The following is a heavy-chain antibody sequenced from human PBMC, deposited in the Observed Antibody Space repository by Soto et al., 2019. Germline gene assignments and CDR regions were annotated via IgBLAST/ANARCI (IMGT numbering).Heavy chain of an antibody. V-gene: IGHV3-23*01. CDR2: ISGSGGST. CDR1: GFTFSSYA. D-gene: IGHD3-10*01. J-gene: IGHJ4*02. CDR3: AKGRLLWFGELLIG. Sequence: GGSLRLSCAASGFTFSSYAMSWVRQAPGKGLEWVSAISGSGGSTYYADSVKGRFTISRDNSKNTLYLQMNSLRAEDTAVYYCAKGRLLWFGELLIGWGQGTLVTVSS.